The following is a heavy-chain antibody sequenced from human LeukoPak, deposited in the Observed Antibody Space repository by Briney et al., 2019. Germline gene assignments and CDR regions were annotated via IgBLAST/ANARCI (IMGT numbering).Heavy chain of an antibody. D-gene: IGHD3-3*01. J-gene: IGHJ5*02. V-gene: IGHV1-2*02. CDR3: ARGKRITIFGVRDWFDP. CDR2: INPNSGGT. Sequence: ASVKVPCKASGYTFTGYYMHWVRQAPGQGLEWMGWINPNSGGTNYAQKFQGRVTMTRDTSISTAYMELSRLRSDDTAVYYCARGKRITIFGVRDWFDPWGQGTLVTVSS. CDR1: GYTFTGYY.